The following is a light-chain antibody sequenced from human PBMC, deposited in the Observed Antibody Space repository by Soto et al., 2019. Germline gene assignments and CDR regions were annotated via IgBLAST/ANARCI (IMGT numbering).Light chain of an antibody. CDR3: QQYPHLPVT. J-gene: IGKJ4*01. Sequence: EIVMTQSPATLSVSPGERVTLSCRASQSVTRNLAWYQHTPGQSPRLLISAASSGATGLPSRFSGSGSGTDFTLTISSLQSEDAEVYYCQQYPHLPVTFCGGTKVEIK. V-gene: IGKV3-15*01. CDR2: AAS. CDR1: QSVTRN.